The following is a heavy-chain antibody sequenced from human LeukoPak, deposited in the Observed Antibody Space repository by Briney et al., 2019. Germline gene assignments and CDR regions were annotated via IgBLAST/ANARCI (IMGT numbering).Heavy chain of an antibody. J-gene: IGHJ3*02. D-gene: IGHD6-13*01. CDR3: ARMVVLSSSWYGYDAFDI. CDR2: IKQDGSEK. CDR1: GFTFSSYW. V-gene: IGHV3-7*01. Sequence: GGSLRLSCAASGFTFSSYWMSWVRQAPGKGLEWVANIKQDGSEKYYVDSVKGRFTISRDNAKNSLYLQMNSLRAEDTAVYYCARMVVLSSSWYGYDAFDIWGQGTMVTVSS.